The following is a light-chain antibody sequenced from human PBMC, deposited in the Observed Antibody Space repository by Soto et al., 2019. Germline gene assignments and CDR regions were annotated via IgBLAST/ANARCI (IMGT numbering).Light chain of an antibody. CDR2: DAS. V-gene: IGKV3-11*01. J-gene: IGKJ4*01. CDR3: QHRSNSPPGT. CDR1: QSVSSY. Sequence: EIVLTQSPATLSSSPGERATLSCRASQSVSSYLAWYQQKPGQAPRLLIYDASNKATGIPARFSGSGSGTAFTLTISSLVPEDFAVYYCQHRSNSPPGTFGGGTKVEIK.